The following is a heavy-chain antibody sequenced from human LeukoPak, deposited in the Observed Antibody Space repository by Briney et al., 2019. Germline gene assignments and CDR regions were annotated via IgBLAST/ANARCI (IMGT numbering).Heavy chain of an antibody. CDR1: GYTFTSYY. CDR3: ASGQGGCSGGSCYYDAFDI. CDR2: INPSGGST. J-gene: IGHJ3*02. V-gene: IGHV1-46*01. D-gene: IGHD2-15*01. Sequence: ASVKVSCKASGYTFTSYYMHWVRQAPGQGLEWMGIINPSGGSTSYAQKFQGRVTMTRDTSTSTVYMELSSLRSEDTAVYYCASGQGGCSGGSCYYDAFDIWGQGTIVTVSS.